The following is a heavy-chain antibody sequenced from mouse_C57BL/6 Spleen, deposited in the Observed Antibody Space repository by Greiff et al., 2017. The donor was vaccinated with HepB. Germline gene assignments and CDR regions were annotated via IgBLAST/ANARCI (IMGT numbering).Heavy chain of an antibody. CDR1: GFTFSDYG. V-gene: IGHV5-17*01. D-gene: IGHD1-1*01. J-gene: IGHJ4*01. Sequence: EVQGVESGGGLVKPGGSLKLSCAASGFTFSDYGMHWVRQAPEKGLEWVAYISSGSSTIYYADTVKGRFTIARDNAKNTLFLQMTSLRSEDTAMYYCARGTVVAYYYAMDYWGQGTSVTVSS. CDR3: ARGTVVAYYYAMDY. CDR2: ISSGSSTI.